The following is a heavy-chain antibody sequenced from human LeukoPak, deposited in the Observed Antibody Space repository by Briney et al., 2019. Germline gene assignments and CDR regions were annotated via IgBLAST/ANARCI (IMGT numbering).Heavy chain of an antibody. Sequence: SETLSLTCSVSGGAISSDSYYWGWIRQPPGKGLEWIASINYSGSTYCNPSLNSRATISVDTSKTQFSLRLSSVTAADTAVYYCARLSDFWGQGILVTVSS. CDR1: GGAISSDSYY. CDR3: ARLSDF. V-gene: IGHV4-39*01. CDR2: INYSGST. J-gene: IGHJ4*02.